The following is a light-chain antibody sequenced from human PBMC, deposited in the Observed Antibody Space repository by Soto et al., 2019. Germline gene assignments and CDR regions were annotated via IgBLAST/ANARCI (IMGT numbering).Light chain of an antibody. CDR3: SSYTSSSPDV. J-gene: IGLJ1*01. V-gene: IGLV2-14*01. Sequence: QSVLTQPASVSGSPGQLITISCTGTSSDVGGYNYVSWYQQHPGKANKLMIYDDSNRPSGVSNRISGSKSGNTASLIISGLQAEDEADYYCSSYTSSSPDVFGTGTKVTVL. CDR2: DDS. CDR1: SSDVGGYNY.